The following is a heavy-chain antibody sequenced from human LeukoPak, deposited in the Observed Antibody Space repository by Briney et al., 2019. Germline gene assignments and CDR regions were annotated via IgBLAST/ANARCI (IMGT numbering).Heavy chain of an antibody. CDR2: INPNSGAT. V-gene: IGHV1-2*02. Sequence: ASVKVSCKASGYTFTSYAMNWVRQAPGQGLEWMGWINPNSGATNYAQKFQGRVTMTRDTSISTAYMELISLRSDDTAVYYCARDQVAARGNGWYDPWGQGTLVTVSS. D-gene: IGHD6-6*01. CDR1: GYTFTSYA. CDR3: ARDQVAARGNGWYDP. J-gene: IGHJ5*02.